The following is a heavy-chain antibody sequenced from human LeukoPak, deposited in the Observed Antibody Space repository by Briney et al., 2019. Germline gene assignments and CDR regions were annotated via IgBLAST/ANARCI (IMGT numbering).Heavy chain of an antibody. CDR2: LYKDGRT. Sequence: GGSLRLSCVASGVSVSDSFISWVHQTPGKGLEWVSVLYKDGRTFYADSVKGRFTISRDDSRNTLYLQMNSLRAEDTAMYYCATEHMSKQTDYWGQGTLVTVSS. D-gene: IGHD5/OR15-5a*01. CDR1: GVSVSDSF. CDR3: ATEHMSKQTDY. J-gene: IGHJ4*02. V-gene: IGHV3-53*01.